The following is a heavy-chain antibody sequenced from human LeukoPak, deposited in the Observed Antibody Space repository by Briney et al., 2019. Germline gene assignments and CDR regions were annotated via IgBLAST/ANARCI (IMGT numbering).Heavy chain of an antibody. D-gene: IGHD6-19*01. CDR2: IYYSGST. V-gene: IGHV4-39*01. J-gene: IGHJ4*02. CDR3: ARHIGGWLYYFDY. CDR1: GGSISSSSYY. Sequence: SETLSLTCTVSGGSISSSSYYWGWIRQPPGKGLEWIGSIYYSGSTYYNPSLKSRVTISVDTSKNHFSLKLSSVTAADTAVYYCARHIGGWLYYFDYWGQGTLVTVSS.